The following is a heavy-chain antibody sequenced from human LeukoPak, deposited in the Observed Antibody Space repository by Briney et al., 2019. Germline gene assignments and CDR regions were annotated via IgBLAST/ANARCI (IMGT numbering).Heavy chain of an antibody. CDR3: ARGAMVRGAIITGLNL. Sequence: SETLSLTCTVSGGSISSGGYYWSWIRQHPGKGLEWIGYIYYSGSTYYNPSLKSRVTISVDTSKNQFSLKLSSVTAADTAVYYCARGAMVRGAIITGLNLWGQGTLVTVSS. D-gene: IGHD3-10*01. J-gene: IGHJ4*02. V-gene: IGHV4-31*03. CDR1: GGSISSGGYY. CDR2: IYYSGST.